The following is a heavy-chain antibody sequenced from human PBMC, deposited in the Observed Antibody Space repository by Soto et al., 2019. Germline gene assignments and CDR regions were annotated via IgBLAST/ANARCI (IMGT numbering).Heavy chain of an antibody. CDR3: AREITGDWHFDL. V-gene: IGHV4-31*03. CDR2: IYYSGTT. CDR1: GGSINSGGFY. Sequence: QVQLQESGPGLVKPSQTLSLTCTVSGGSINSGGFYWNWIRQHPGKGLEWIGYIYYSGTTYYTPSLKSRLTISVDTSASQFPPQLRSVTAADTAVYYCAREITGDWHFDLWGRGTLVTVSS. J-gene: IGHJ2*01. D-gene: IGHD7-27*01.